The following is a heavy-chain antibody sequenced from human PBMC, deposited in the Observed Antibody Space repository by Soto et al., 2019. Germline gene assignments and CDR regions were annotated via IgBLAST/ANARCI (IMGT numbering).Heavy chain of an antibody. D-gene: IGHD3-22*01. V-gene: IGHV3-23*01. CDR3: AKDFLRITMIVVVIPSFDY. CDR2: ISGSGGST. J-gene: IGHJ4*02. Sequence: GGSLRLSCAVSGFTFSSYAMSWVRQAPGKGLEWVSAISGSGGSTYYADSVKGRFTISRDNSKNTLYLQMNSLRAEDTAVYYCAKDFLRITMIVVVIPSFDYWGQGTLVTVYS. CDR1: GFTFSSYA.